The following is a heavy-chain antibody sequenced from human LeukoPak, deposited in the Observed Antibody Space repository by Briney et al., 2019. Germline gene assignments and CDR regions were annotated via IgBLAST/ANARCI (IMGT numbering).Heavy chain of an antibody. V-gene: IGHV1-69*04. CDR3: ARDSGMATISHV. D-gene: IGHD5-24*01. CDR1: GDTFSSYA. J-gene: IGHJ6*02. Sequence: SVKVSCKSSGDTFSSYAICWVRQAPAQGLGWMGRIMPILGIANYAQKFQGRVTITADKSTSTAYMELSSLRSEDTAVYYCARDSGMATISHVWGQGTTVTVSS. CDR2: IMPILGIA.